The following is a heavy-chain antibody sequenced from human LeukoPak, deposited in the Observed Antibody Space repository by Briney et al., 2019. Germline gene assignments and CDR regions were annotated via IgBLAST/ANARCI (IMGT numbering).Heavy chain of an antibody. Sequence: PGGSLRLSCAASGFDLNTYEVNWVRQAPGKGLEWIADITISGHTKNYADSVKGRFTISRDNAGTSLYLQMNSLRVEDTGVYYCARGDPHADLWGQGTLVTVSP. CDR2: ITISGHTK. CDR3: ARGDPHADL. J-gene: IGHJ5*02. CDR1: GFDLNTYE. V-gene: IGHV3-48*03.